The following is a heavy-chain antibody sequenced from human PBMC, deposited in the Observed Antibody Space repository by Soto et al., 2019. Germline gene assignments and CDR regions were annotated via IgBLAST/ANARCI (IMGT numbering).Heavy chain of an antibody. Sequence: PSQTLSLTCDISGDSVSSNSAAWNWIRQTPSRGLEWLGRTYYRSKWHSNYAISVKSRVTVNPDTFKNQFSLQLNSVTPEDTAVYYCARGSWDDVSGHYYMDVWGKGTTVTVSS. D-gene: IGHD1-1*01. CDR3: ARGSWDDVSGHYYMDV. V-gene: IGHV6-1*01. CDR1: GDSVSSNSAA. J-gene: IGHJ6*03. CDR2: TYYRSKWHS.